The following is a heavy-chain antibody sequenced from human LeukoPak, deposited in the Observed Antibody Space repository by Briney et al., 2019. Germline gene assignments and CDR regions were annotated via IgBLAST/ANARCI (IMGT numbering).Heavy chain of an antibody. CDR1: GFTFSSYS. D-gene: IGHD2-21*01. V-gene: IGHV3-48*04. Sequence: PGGSLRLSCAASGFTFSSYSMNWVRQAPGKGLEWVSYISSSSSTIYYADSVKGRFTISRDNAKNSLYLQMNSLRAEDTAVYYCAKDRLAYCGGDCSDAFDIWGQGTMVTVSS. CDR2: ISSSSSTI. J-gene: IGHJ3*02. CDR3: AKDRLAYCGGDCSDAFDI.